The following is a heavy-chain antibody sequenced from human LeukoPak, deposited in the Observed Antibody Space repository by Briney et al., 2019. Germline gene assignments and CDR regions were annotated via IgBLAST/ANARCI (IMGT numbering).Heavy chain of an antibody. CDR3: AKDLLLTYYYDSSGYGDY. CDR2: ISGSGGST. J-gene: IGHJ4*02. Sequence: GGSLRLSCAASGFTFSSYAMSWVRQAPGKGLEWVSAISGSGGSTYYADSVKGRFTISRDNSKNMLYLQMNSLRAEDTAVYYCAKDLLLTYYYDSSGYGDYWGQGTLVTVSS. D-gene: IGHD3-22*01. CDR1: GFTFSSYA. V-gene: IGHV3-23*01.